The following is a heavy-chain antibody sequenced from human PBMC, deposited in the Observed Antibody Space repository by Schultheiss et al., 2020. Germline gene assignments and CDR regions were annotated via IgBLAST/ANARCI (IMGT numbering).Heavy chain of an antibody. J-gene: IGHJ4*02. Sequence: SETLSLTCTVSGGSISSYYWSWIRQPPGKGLEWIGYIYYSGSTNYNPSLKSRVTISVDTSKNQLSLRLTSVTAADTAVYYCARGGIAARLGYWGQGTLVTVSS. CDR3: ARGGIAARLGY. CDR2: IYYSGST. D-gene: IGHD6-6*01. V-gene: IGHV4-59*12. CDR1: GGSISSYY.